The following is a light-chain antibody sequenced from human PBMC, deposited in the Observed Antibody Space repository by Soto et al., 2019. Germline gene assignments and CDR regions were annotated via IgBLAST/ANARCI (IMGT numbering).Light chain of an antibody. CDR3: SSYADGNNFVV. CDR1: SSDVGNYNY. CDR2: EVS. J-gene: IGLJ2*01. V-gene: IGLV2-8*01. Sequence: QSALTQPPSASGSPGQSVTISCTGTSSDVGNYNYVSWYQQHPGKAPKLMIYEVSERPSGVPDRFSGSKSGNTASLTVSGLQAADEADYYCSSYADGNNFVVFGGGTKVTVL.